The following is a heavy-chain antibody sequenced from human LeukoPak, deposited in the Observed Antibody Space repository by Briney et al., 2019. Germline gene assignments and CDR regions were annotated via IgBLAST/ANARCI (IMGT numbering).Heavy chain of an antibody. D-gene: IGHD1-26*01. CDR2: INHSGST. CDR3: ARDLGQWGAFDI. CDR1: GYSISSGYY. Sequence: KTSETLSLTCTVSGYSISSGYYWGWIRQPPGKGLEWIGEINHSGSTNYNPSLKSRVTMSVDTSKNQFSLKLSSVTAADTAVYYCARDLGQWGAFDIWGQGTMVTVSS. V-gene: IGHV4-38-2*02. J-gene: IGHJ3*02.